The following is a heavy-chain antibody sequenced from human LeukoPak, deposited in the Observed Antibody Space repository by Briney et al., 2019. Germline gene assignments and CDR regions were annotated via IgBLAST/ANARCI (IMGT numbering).Heavy chain of an antibody. D-gene: IGHD6-19*01. Sequence: GESLKISFKGSEYSFTSYWIGWVRQMPGKGLEWMGIIYPGDSDTRYSPSFQGQVTISADKSISTAYLQWSSLKASDTAMYYCASGYSSGWYYYYGMDVWGQGTTVTVSS. CDR1: EYSFTSYW. CDR2: IYPGDSDT. J-gene: IGHJ6*02. CDR3: ASGYSSGWYYYYGMDV. V-gene: IGHV5-51*01.